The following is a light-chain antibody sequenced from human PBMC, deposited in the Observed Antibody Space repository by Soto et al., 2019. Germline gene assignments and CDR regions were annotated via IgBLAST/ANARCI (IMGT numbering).Light chain of an antibody. CDR2: GAS. CDR1: RSVSSY. CDR3: QQYGSSPAT. V-gene: IGKV3-20*01. J-gene: IGKJ1*01. Sequence: EIVLTQSPATLSLSPGERATLSCRASRSVSSYLACYQQKPGQAPRLLIYGASSRATGIPDRFSGSGSGTDFTLTISRLEPEDFAVYYCQQYGSSPATFGQGTKVDIK.